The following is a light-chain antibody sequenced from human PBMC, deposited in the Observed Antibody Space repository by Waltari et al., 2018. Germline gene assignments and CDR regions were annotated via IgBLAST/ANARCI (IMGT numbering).Light chain of an antibody. J-gene: IGKJ1*01. CDR3: QQYYSTPRT. V-gene: IGKV4-1*01. Sequence: IVMTQYPDSLAVSRGERATITCMSSQSVLYSSNNKNYLAWYQQKPGQPPKLLIYWASTRESGVPDRFSGSGSGTDFTLTISSLQAEDVAVYYCQQYYSTPRTFGQGTKVEIK. CDR1: QSVLYSSNNKNY. CDR2: WAS.